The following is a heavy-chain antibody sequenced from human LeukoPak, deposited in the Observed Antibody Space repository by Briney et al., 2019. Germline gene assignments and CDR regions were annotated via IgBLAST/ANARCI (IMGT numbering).Heavy chain of an antibody. V-gene: IGHV5-51*01. D-gene: IGHD5-18*01. Sequence: LGESLKISCKGSGYSFTSYWIGWVGQMPGKGLDWMGIIYPGDSDTTYSPSFQGQVTISADKSISTAYLQWSSLKASDTAMYYCARRGYSYGWELYFYYWGQGTLVTVSS. J-gene: IGHJ4*02. CDR1: GYSFTSYW. CDR2: IYPGDSDT. CDR3: ARRGYSYGWELYFYY.